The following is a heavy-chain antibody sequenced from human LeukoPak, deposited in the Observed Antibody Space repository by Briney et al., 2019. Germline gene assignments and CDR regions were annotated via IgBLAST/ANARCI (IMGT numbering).Heavy chain of an antibody. CDR3: ARDTQQWLVRTGWFDY. J-gene: IGHJ4*02. CDR2: INPNSGGT. Sequence: ASVKVSCKASGYTFIGYYMHWVRQAPGQGLEWMGWINPNSGGTNYAQKFQGRVTMTRDTSISTAYMELSRLRSDDTAVYYCARDTQQWLVRTGWFDYWGQGTLVTVSS. V-gene: IGHV1-2*02. CDR1: GYTFIGYY. D-gene: IGHD6-19*01.